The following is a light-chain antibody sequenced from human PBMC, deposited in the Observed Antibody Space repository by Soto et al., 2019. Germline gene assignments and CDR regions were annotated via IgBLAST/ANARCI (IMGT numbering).Light chain of an antibody. J-gene: IGKJ3*01. Sequence: DIQMPRSPSSLSGYLGDRGVITGRASQGISNYLAWYQQKPGRLPKLLLFGASTLQSGVPARFSGSGSGTLFTLTINGLLPEDVATYYCQKYDRAPFTFGPGTKVDIK. CDR2: GAS. CDR3: QKYDRAPFT. CDR1: QGISNY. V-gene: IGKV1-27*01.